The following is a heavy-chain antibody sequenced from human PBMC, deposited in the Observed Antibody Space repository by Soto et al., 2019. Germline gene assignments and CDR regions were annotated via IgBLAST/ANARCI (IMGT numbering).Heavy chain of an antibody. D-gene: IGHD3-22*01. CDR3: ARARTVLKGDSSGYSDY. CDR1: GGSSSGYY. V-gene: IGHV4-34*01. CDR2: INHSGST. J-gene: IGHJ4*02. Sequence: SETLSLTCAFYGGSSSGYYWSWIRQPPGKGLEWIGEINHSGSTNYNPSLKSRVTISVDTSKNQFSLKLSSVTAADTAVYYCARARTVLKGDSSGYSDYWGQGTLVTVSS.